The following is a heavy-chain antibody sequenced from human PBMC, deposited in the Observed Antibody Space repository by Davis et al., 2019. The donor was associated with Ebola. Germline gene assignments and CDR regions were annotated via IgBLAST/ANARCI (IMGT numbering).Heavy chain of an antibody. CDR3: ARKDCFGDCHLFAE. V-gene: IGHV1-18*01. D-gene: IGHD2-21*01. J-gene: IGHJ4*02. CDR1: GYTFNSYG. CDR2: INTDTGGT. Sequence: ASVKVSCKASGYTFNSYGISWARQRPGQGLEWMGWINTDTGGTNFAQKFQGRVTMARDTLTGTVYMELTNLREDDSALYYCARKDCFGDCHLFAEWGQGTLVSVSS.